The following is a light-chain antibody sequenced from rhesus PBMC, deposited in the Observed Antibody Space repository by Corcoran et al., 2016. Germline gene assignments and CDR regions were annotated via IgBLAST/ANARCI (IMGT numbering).Light chain of an antibody. CDR3: RSYASSSTFI. CDR2: EVS. J-gene: IGLJ1*01. V-gene: IGLV2-13*03. Sequence: QAAPTQSPSVSGSPGQSVTISCTGTSSDIGGYNRVSWYQQHPGKAPKLMIYEVSKRPAGVSDRFSGSKPGNTASLPTSGVQAEVEAENFFRSYASSSTFIFGAGTRLTGL. CDR1: SSDIGGYNR.